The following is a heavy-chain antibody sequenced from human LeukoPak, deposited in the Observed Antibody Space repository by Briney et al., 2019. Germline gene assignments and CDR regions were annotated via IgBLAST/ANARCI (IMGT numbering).Heavy chain of an antibody. CDR3: ATPMGGELPMDY. CDR1: GDTFTSYA. CDR2: IIPIFGIA. J-gene: IGHJ4*02. V-gene: IGHV1-69*04. Sequence: SVKVSCKASGDTFTSYAISWVRQAPGQRLEWMGRIIPIFGIANYAQKFQGRVTITADKSTSTAYMELSSLRSEDTAVYYCATPMGGELPMDYWGQGTLVTVSP. D-gene: IGHD1-26*01.